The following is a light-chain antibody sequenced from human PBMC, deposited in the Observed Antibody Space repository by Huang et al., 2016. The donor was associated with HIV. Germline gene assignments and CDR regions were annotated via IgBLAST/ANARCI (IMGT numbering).Light chain of an antibody. CDR3: QQYGTSLLFT. Sequence: VLTQSPGTLSLSPGERANLSCRASQSVSSNYLAWYQQKPGQAPRLLIDGQSSRATGIPDRFSGSGSGTDFTLTISRLEPEDFAVYYCQQYGTSLLFTFGPGTKVDIK. CDR2: GQS. J-gene: IGKJ3*01. V-gene: IGKV3-20*01. CDR1: QSVSSNY.